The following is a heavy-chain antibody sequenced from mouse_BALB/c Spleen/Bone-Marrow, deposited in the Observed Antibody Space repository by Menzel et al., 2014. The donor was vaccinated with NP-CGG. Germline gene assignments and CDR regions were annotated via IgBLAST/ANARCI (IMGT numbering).Heavy chain of an antibody. Sequence: EVKVVESGGDLVKPGGSLKLSCAASGFTFSSYGMSWVRQTPDKRLEWVATISSGGSYTYYPDSVKGRFTISRDNAKNTLYLQMSSLKSEDTAMYYCARDGLDYWDQATTLAVSS. CDR3: ARDGLDY. J-gene: IGHJ2*01. CDR2: ISSGGSYT. D-gene: IGHD3-1*01. V-gene: IGHV5-6*01. CDR1: GFTFSSYG.